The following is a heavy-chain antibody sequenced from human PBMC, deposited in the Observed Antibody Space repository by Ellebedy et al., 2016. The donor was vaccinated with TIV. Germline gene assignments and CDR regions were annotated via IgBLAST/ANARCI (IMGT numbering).Heavy chain of an antibody. CDR3: ARNADIMAPFDH. CDR2: IYSDGSIT. V-gene: IGHV3-74*01. CDR1: GFTFSSYW. J-gene: IGHJ4*02. Sequence: GESLKISCAASGFTFSSYWMHWVRQAPGMGLVWVSRIYSDGSITSYVDSVEGRFTISRDNAKNTLYPQMNSLTAEDTAVYYCARNADIMAPFDHWGQGALVAVSS. D-gene: IGHD2-15*01.